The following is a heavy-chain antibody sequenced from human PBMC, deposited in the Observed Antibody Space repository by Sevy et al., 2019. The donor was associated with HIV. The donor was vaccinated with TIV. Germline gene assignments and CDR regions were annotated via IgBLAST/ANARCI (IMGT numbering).Heavy chain of an antibody. CDR1: GFTFSSYD. V-gene: IGHV3-13*01. CDR2: IGTAGDT. Sequence: GGSLRLSCAASGFTFSSYDMHWVRQATGKGLEWVSAIGTAGDTYYPGSVKGRFTISRENAKNSLYLQMNSLRAGDTAMYYCARAAVSDRDWYFDLWGRGTLVTVSS. J-gene: IGHJ2*01. D-gene: IGHD4-4*01. CDR3: ARAAVSDRDWYFDL.